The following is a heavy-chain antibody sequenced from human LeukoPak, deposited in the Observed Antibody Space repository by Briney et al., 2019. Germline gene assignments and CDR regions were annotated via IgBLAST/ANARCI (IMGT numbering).Heavy chain of an antibody. D-gene: IGHD6-19*01. CDR1: GFTFSSFG. V-gene: IGHV3-30*02. J-gene: IGHJ4*02. Sequence: PGGSLRLSCAASGFTFSSFGLHWVRQAPGKGLEWVAFIHYVGTEKYYADSVRGRFTISRDISKSTLYLQMNSLRAEDTAVYYCAKESGYSSGWYIDYWGQGTLVTVSS. CDR2: IHYVGTEK. CDR3: AKESGYSSGWYIDY.